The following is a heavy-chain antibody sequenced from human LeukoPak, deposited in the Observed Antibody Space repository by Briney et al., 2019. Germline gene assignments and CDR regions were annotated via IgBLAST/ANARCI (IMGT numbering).Heavy chain of an antibody. J-gene: IGHJ6*02. D-gene: IGHD4-11*01. Sequence: GGSLRLSCAASGFIFSDYYMGWVRQAPGKGLEWVSYISNKGSSSTTYYADSVKGRFTISRDNSKSTLYLQMSSLRAEDTALYYCARDLQYYYGMDVWGQGTTVTVSS. CDR2: ISNKGSSSTT. V-gene: IGHV3-11*01. CDR3: ARDLQYYYGMDV. CDR1: GFIFSDYY.